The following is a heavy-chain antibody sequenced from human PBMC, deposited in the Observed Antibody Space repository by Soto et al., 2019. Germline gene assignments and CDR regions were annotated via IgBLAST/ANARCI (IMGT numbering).Heavy chain of an antibody. J-gene: IGHJ4*02. Sequence: SETLSLTCTVSDGSISSSGYYWGWIRQPPGKGLEWIGTIYYSGSTYYNPSLKSRVTISVDTSKNQFSLKLSSVTAADTAVYYCARGCSGGSCYPNSGFDYWGQGTLVTVSS. CDR1: DGSISSSGYY. CDR3: ARGCSGGSCYPNSGFDY. CDR2: IYYSGST. D-gene: IGHD2-15*01. V-gene: IGHV4-39*01.